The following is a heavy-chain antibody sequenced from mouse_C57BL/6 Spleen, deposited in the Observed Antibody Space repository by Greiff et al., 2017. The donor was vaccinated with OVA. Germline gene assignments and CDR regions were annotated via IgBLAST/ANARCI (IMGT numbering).Heavy chain of an antibody. CDR2: ISSGGSYT. Sequence: EVKLMESGGDLVKPGGSLKLSCAASGFTFSSYGMSWVRQTPDKRLEWVATISSGGSYTYYPDSVKGRFTISRDNAKNTLYLQMSSLKSEYTAMYYCARQGDYDDYAMDYWGQGTSVTVSS. V-gene: IGHV5-6*01. D-gene: IGHD2-4*01. J-gene: IGHJ4*01. CDR1: GFTFSSYG. CDR3: ARQGDYDDYAMDY.